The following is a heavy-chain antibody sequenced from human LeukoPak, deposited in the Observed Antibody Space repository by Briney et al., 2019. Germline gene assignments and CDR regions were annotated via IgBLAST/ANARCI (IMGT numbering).Heavy chain of an antibody. CDR3: ARGLLDDYTHPAAFDI. J-gene: IGHJ3*02. CDR2: IYYSGST. V-gene: IGHV4-59*01. CDR1: GGSISSYY. Sequence: SETLSLTCTVPGGSISSYYWSWIRQPPGKGLEWIGYIYYSGSTNYNPSLKSRVTISVDTSKNQFSLKLSSVTAADTAVYYCARGLLDDYTHPAAFDIWGQGTMVTVSS. D-gene: IGHD5-24*01.